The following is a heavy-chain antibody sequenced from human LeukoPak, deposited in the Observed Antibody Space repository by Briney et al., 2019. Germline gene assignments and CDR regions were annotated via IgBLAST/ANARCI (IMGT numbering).Heavy chain of an antibody. CDR3: ASLGRPIDAFDI. V-gene: IGHV1-2*02. D-gene: IGHD1-26*01. CDR1: GYTFTGYY. CDR2: INPNSGGT. Sequence: GASVKVSCKASGYTFTGYYMHWVRQAPGQGLEWMGWINPNSGGTNYAQEFQGRVTMTRDTSISTAYMELSRLRSDDTAVYYCASLGRPIDAFDIWGQGTMVTVSS. J-gene: IGHJ3*02.